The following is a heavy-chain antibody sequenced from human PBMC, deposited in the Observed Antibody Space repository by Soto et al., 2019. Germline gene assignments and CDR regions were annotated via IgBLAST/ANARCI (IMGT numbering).Heavy chain of an antibody. CDR2: IYYSGST. Sequence: QLQLQESGPGLVKPSETLSLTCTVSGGSISSSSYYWGWIRQPPGKGLEWIGSIYYSGSTYHNPSLKSRVTISVDTSKNQFSLKLSSVTAADTAVYYCARRNDYGDYVFPVDYWGQGTLVTVSS. V-gene: IGHV4-39*01. D-gene: IGHD4-17*01. J-gene: IGHJ4*02. CDR1: GGSISSSSYY. CDR3: ARRNDYGDYVFPVDY.